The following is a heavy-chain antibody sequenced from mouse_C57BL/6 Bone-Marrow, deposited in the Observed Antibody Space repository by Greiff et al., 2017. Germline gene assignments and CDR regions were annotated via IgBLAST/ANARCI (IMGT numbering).Heavy chain of an antibody. CDR2: IHPNSGST. CDR1: GYTFTSYW. V-gene: IGHV1-64*01. Sequence: QVQLQQPGAELVKPGASVKLSCKASGYTFTSYWMHWVKQRPGQGLEWIGMIHPNSGSTNYNEKFKSKATLPVDKSSSTAYMQLSSLTSEDSAVYYCARSARDGYAGGAWFAYWGQGTLVTVSA. D-gene: IGHD2-2*01. J-gene: IGHJ3*01. CDR3: ARSARDGYAGGAWFAY.